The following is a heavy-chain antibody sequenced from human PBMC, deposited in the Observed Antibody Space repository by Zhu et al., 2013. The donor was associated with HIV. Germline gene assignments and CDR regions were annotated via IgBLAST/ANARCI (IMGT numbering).Heavy chain of an antibody. D-gene: IGHD6-6*01. J-gene: IGHJ2*01. CDR2: IYSGGIT. CDR3: ARGAENSSYLSWVWYFDL. Sequence: APGKGLEWVSLIYSGGITYYADSVKGRFIISRDRSKNTLYLQMNSLRVEDTAVYYCARGAENSSYLSWVWYFDLWGRGTLVTVSS. V-gene: IGHV3-53*01.